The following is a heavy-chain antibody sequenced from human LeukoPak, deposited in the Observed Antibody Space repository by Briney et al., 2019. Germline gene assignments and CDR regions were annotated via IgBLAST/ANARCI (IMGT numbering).Heavy chain of an antibody. CDR1: GFTFSSYA. J-gene: IGHJ5*02. Sequence: GRSLRLSCAASGFTFSSYAMHGVRQAPGKGLEWVAVISYDGSNKYYADSVKGRFTISRDNSKNTLYLQMNSLRAEDTAVYYCASIVVEDNWFDPWGQGTLVTVSS. CDR2: ISYDGSNK. V-gene: IGHV3-30-3*01. D-gene: IGHD2-15*01. CDR3: ASIVVEDNWFDP.